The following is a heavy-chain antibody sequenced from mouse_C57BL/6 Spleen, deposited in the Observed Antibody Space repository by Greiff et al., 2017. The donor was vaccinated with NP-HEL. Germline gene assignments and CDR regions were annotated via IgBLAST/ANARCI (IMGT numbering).Heavy chain of an antibody. CDR2: IWSGGST. D-gene: IGHD1-1*01. Sequence: QVQLQQSGPGLVQPSQSLSLTCTVSGFSLTSYGVHWVRQSPGKGLEWLGVIWSGGSTDYNAAFISRLSISKDNSKSQVFFKMNSLQADDTAIYYCARKTTVVGKGYFDVWGTGTTVTVSS. CDR1: GFSLTSYG. CDR3: ARKTTVVGKGYFDV. V-gene: IGHV2-2*01. J-gene: IGHJ1*03.